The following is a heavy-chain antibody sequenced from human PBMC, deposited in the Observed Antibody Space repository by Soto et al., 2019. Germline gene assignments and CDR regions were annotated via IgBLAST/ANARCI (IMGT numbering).Heavy chain of an antibody. CDR1: GYSFSDYW. CDR2: IYPGDSDT. D-gene: IGHD2-2*01. CDR3: ARRGQYCSTSSCRFDP. Sequence: GESLKISCKASGYSFSDYWIGWVRQMPGKGLEWMGIIYPGDSDTRYSPSFQGQVTISADKSISTTYLQWSSLKASDTAMYYCARRGQYCSTSSCRFDPWGHGTRVTVS. J-gene: IGHJ5*02. V-gene: IGHV5-51*01.